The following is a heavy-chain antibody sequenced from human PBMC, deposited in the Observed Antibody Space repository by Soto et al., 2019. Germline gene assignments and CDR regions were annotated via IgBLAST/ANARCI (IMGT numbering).Heavy chain of an antibody. Sequence: SGGSLRLSCEASGFSIRDYWMHWVRQARGEGLVWVSCINGDASSTTYADSVKGRFTISRDDAKNTVYLQMTSLRAEDTAVYFCARDRSYAMEVWGQGTRVTVSS. CDR1: GFSIRDYW. CDR3: ARDRSYAMEV. CDR2: INGDASST. V-gene: IGHV3-74*01. J-gene: IGHJ6*02.